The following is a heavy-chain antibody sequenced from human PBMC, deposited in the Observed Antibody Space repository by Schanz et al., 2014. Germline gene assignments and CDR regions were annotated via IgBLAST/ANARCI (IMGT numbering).Heavy chain of an antibody. J-gene: IGHJ3*02. CDR3: ARERDALDI. CDR2: IYYRGST. CDR1: GDSISSSGSY. Sequence: QVQLQESGPALVKPSETLSLTCTVSGDSISSSGSYWTWIRQHPGKGLEWIGYIYYRGSTYYNPSLKSRVTISTDMSRNQFSLRLKSVTAADTALYYCARERDALDIWGQGTMVIVSS. V-gene: IGHV4-31*03.